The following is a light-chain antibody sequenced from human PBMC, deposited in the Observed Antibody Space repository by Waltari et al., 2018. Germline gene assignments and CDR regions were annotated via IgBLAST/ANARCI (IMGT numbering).Light chain of an antibody. CDR1: QSVSSSY. J-gene: IGKJ2*01. Sequence: EIVLPQSPGPLSLPPGESATPPCRASQSVSSSYLAWYQQKPGQAPRLLIHGASSRATGIPDRFSGSGSGTDFTLTISRLEPEDFAVYYCQQYGRSWNTFGQGTKLEIK. CDR3: QQYGRSWNT. V-gene: IGKV3-20*01. CDR2: GAS.